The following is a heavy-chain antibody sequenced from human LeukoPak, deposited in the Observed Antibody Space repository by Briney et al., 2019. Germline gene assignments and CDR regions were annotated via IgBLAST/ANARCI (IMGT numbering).Heavy chain of an antibody. CDR2: INHSGST. J-gene: IGHJ4*02. V-gene: IGHV4-34*08. CDR3: AGASFYYDSTGYYAY. D-gene: IGHD3-22*01. Sequence: LSCAASGFTFSSYGMHWVRQAPGKGLEWIGEINHSGSTNYNPSLKSRVTMSVDTSKNQFSLKLSSVTAADTAVYYCAGASFYYDSTGYYAYWGQGTLVTVSS. CDR1: GFTFSSYG.